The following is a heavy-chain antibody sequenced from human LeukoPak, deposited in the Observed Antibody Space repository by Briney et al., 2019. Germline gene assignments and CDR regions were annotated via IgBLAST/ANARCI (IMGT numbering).Heavy chain of an antibody. V-gene: IGHV3-23*01. D-gene: IGHD6-13*01. Sequence: GGSLRLSCAPSGFTFSSYAMRWVRQAPGRGGEGVSPVSGSGGSTYYADSVTGRFTISRDNFKNTLYLQMTSLRAEDTAVYYCAKDLIAAADTNWGQGTLVTVSS. J-gene: IGHJ4*02. CDR2: VSGSGGST. CDR1: GFTFSSYA. CDR3: AKDLIAAADTN.